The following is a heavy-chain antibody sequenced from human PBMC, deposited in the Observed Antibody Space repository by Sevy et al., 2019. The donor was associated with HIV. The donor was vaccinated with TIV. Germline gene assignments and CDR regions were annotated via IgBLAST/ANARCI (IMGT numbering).Heavy chain of an antibody. CDR3: AKEFLPNDS. Sequence: GGSLRLSCAVSGFTFTNAAMTWVRQAPGKGLEWVSGITLSGDRKYYADSMRGRFTISRDNSKNTVYLQVNSLIDEDTAVYYWAKEFLPNDSWGQGTLVTVSS. V-gene: IGHV3-23*01. J-gene: IGHJ4*02. CDR1: GFTFTNAA. CDR2: ITLSGDRK.